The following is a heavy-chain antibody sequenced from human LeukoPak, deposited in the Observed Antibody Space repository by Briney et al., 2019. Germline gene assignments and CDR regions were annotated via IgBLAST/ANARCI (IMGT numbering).Heavy chain of an antibody. CDR3: ARVVWGSYRSSGD. CDR2: SYYSGST. V-gene: IGHV4-39*01. D-gene: IGHD3-16*02. Sequence: PSETLSLTCTVSGGSISSSSYYWGWIRQPPGKGLEWIGSSYYSGSTYYNPSLKSRVTISVDTSKNQFSLKLSSVTAADTAVYYCARVVWGSYRSSGDWGQGTLVTVSS. CDR1: GGSISSSSYY. J-gene: IGHJ4*02.